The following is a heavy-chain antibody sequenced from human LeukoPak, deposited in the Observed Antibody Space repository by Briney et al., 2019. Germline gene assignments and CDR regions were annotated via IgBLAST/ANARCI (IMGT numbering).Heavy chain of an antibody. D-gene: IGHD3-3*01. CDR3: ASARDRFLERPSDY. CDR1: GYTFTGYY. J-gene: IGHJ4*02. Sequence: ASVKVSCKASGYTFTGYYMHWVRQAPGRGLEWMGRINPNSGGTNYAQKFQGRVTMTRDTSISTAYMELSRLRSDDTAVYYCASARDRFLERPSDYWGQGTLVTVSS. CDR2: INPNSGGT. V-gene: IGHV1-2*06.